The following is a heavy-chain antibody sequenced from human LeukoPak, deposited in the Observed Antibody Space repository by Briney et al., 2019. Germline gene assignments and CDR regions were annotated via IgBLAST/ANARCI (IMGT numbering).Heavy chain of an antibody. D-gene: IGHD3-22*01. CDR3: ASGSSGYTPIHY. CDR1: GFTFTSSA. CDR2: IVVGSGNT. J-gene: IGHJ4*02. Sequence: SVKVSCKASGFTFTSSAMQWVRQARGQRLEWIGWIVVGSGNTNYAQKFQERVTITRDMSTSTAYMELSSLRSEDTAVYYCASGSSGYTPIHYWGQGTLVTVSS. V-gene: IGHV1-58*02.